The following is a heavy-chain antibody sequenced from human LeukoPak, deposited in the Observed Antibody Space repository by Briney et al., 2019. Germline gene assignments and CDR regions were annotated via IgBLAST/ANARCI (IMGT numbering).Heavy chain of an antibody. J-gene: IGHJ4*02. CDR2: VSAYNGNT. CDR1: GYTFTSYG. CDR3: ARDLMSYYDSSGYWGY. D-gene: IGHD3-22*01. V-gene: IGHV1-18*01. Sequence: ASVKVSCKASGYTFTSYGISWVRQAPGQGLEWMGWVSAYNGNTNYAQKLQGRVTMTTDTSTSTAYMELSRLRSDDTAVYYCARDLMSYYDSSGYWGYWGQGTLVTVPS.